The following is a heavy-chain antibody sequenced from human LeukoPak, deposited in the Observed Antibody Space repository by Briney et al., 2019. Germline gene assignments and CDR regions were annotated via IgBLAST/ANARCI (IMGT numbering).Heavy chain of an antibody. D-gene: IGHD3-10*01. CDR2: IYYSGST. Sequence: SETLSLTCTVSGGSISSYYWSWIRQPPGKGLEWIGYIYYSGSTNYNPSLKSRVTISVDTSKNQFSLKLSSVTAADTAVYYCARGRRYYYGSGKHMGTNWFDPWGQGTLVTVSS. CDR3: ARGRRYYYGSGKHMGTNWFDP. V-gene: IGHV4-59*12. CDR1: GGSISSYY. J-gene: IGHJ5*02.